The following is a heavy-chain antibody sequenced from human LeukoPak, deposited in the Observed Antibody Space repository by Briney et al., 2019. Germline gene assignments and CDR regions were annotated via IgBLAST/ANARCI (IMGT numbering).Heavy chain of an antibody. D-gene: IGHD5-18*01. CDR1: GYSFTSYW. CDR3: ARRVYSDTLVSPFDY. CDR2: IYPGDSDT. J-gene: IGHJ4*02. V-gene: IGHV5-51*01. Sequence: GESPKISCKGSGYSFTSYWIGWVRQMPGKGLEWMGIIYPGDSDTRYSPSFQGQVTISADKSISTAYLQWSSLKASDTAMYYCARRVYSDTLVSPFDYWGQGTLVTVSS.